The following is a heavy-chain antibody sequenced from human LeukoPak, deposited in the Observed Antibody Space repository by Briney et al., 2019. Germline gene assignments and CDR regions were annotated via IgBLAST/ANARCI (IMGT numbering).Heavy chain of an antibody. J-gene: IGHJ4*02. D-gene: IGHD7-27*01. V-gene: IGHV4-39*07. CDR3: ARRRPELGGYFDY. CDR2: IYYSGST. CDR1: GGSLSSSSYY. Sequence: SETLSLTCTVSGGSLSSSSYYWGWIRQPPGKGLEWIGSIYYSGSTYYNPSLKSRVTISVDTSKNQFSLKLSSVTAADTAVYYCARRRPELGGYFDYWGQGTLVTVSS.